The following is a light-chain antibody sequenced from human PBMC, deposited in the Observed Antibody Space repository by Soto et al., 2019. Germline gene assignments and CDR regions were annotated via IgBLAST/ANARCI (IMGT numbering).Light chain of an antibody. Sequence: QSALTQPPSASGSPGQSVTISCIGTSSDVGGYNYVSWYQQHPGKAPKLMIYEVSKRPSGVPDRFSGSKSGYTASLTVSGLQAEDEADYYCSSYAASNNLGVFGGGTKLTVL. CDR2: EVS. V-gene: IGLV2-8*01. CDR1: SSDVGGYNY. J-gene: IGLJ2*01. CDR3: SSYAASNNLGV.